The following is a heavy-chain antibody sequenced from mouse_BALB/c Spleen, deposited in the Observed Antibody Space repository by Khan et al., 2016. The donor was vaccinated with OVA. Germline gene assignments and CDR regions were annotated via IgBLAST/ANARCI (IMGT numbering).Heavy chain of an antibody. J-gene: IGHJ3*01. D-gene: IGHD2-2*01. CDR1: GFNIKDYY. CDR3: ARGGYTPWFAY. CDR2: IDTENGNT. Sequence: MQLEESGAELVRPGALVKLSCKASGFNIKDYYMHWVKQRPEQGLVWIGRIDTENGNTIYDPKFQGKASITSDTSSNTAYLQLSSLTSEDTAVYYCARGGYTPWFAYWGQGTLVTVSA. V-gene: IGHV14-1*02.